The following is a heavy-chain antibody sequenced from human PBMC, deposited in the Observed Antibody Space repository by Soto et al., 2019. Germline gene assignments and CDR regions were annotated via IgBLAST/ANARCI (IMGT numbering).Heavy chain of an antibody. CDR2: IYYSGTS. J-gene: IGHJ5*02. V-gene: IGHV4-39*01. Sequence: SETLSLTCTVSGGSMISYYWGWIRQPPGKGLEWIGSIYYSGTSSYNPSLESRVTMSVDTSKRQLSLRLRSVTAADTAVYYCARLHCTSPNCVPLDPWGQGTLVTVSS. CDR3: ARLHCTSPNCVPLDP. D-gene: IGHD2-2*01. CDR1: GGSMISYY.